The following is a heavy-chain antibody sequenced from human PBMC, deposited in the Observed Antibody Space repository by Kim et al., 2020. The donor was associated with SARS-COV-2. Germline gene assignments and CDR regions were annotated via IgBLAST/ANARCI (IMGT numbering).Heavy chain of an antibody. CDR2: INHSGST. J-gene: IGHJ4*02. D-gene: IGHD6-19*01. CDR1: GGSFSGYY. CDR3: ARGVIAVAGMGLDY. V-gene: IGHV4-34*01. Sequence: SETLSLTCAVYGGSFSGYYWSWIRQPPGKGLEWIGEINHSGSTNYNPALKSRGTISVDTSKNQFPLKLSSVTAADTAVYYCARGVIAVAGMGLDYWGQGT.